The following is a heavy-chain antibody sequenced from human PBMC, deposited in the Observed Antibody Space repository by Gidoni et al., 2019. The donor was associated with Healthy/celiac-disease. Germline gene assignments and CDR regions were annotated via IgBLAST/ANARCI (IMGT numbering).Heavy chain of an antibody. D-gene: IGHD3-22*01. Sequence: QFQLLHSGAEVKKPGSSLKVSCKASGCTFSSYTISWVRQAPGQGIEWMGRIIPIIGIANYAQKLQGRVTITADKSTSTAYMELSSLRSEDTAVYYCAREFDYYDSSGYNNWFDPWGQGTLVTVYS. J-gene: IGHJ5*02. V-gene: IGHV1-69*04. CDR1: GCTFSSYT. CDR3: AREFDYYDSSGYNNWFDP. CDR2: IIPIIGIA.